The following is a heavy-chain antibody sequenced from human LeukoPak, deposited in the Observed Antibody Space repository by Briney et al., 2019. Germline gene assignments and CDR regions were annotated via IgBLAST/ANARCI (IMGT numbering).Heavy chain of an antibody. CDR2: IYNGGII. CDR3: ARGGGLGAYYYYMDV. D-gene: IGHD1-26*01. V-gene: IGHV4-4*07. CDR1: GDSISRYY. Sequence: PSETLSLTCTVSGDSISRYYWSWIRQPAGKGLEWIGRIYNGGIITYNPSLKSRVTISVDTSKNQFSLKLRSVTAADTAVYYCARGGGLGAYYYYMDVWGKGTTVTISS. J-gene: IGHJ6*03.